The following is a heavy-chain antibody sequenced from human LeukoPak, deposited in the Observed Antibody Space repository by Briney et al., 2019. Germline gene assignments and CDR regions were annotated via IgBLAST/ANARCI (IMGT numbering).Heavy chain of an antibody. CDR2: ISYDGSNK. D-gene: IGHD5-18*01. V-gene: IGHV3-30*03. CDR3: AGGTQRVG. CDR1: GFTFSSYG. J-gene: IGHJ4*02. Sequence: GRSLRLSCAASGFTFSSYGMHWVRQAPGKGLEWVAVISYDGSNKYYADSVKGRFTISRDNSKNTLYLQMNSLRAEDTAVYYCAGGTQRVGWGQGTLVTVSS.